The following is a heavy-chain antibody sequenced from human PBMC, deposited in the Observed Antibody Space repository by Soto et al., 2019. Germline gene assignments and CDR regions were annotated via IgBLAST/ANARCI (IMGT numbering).Heavy chain of an antibody. Sequence: SGKCPCKASGGTFSSHAIIWVRQAPGQGLEWMGGIIPIFGTANYAQKFQGRVTITADESTSTAYMELSSLRSEDTAVYYCARDPIAVALNPRTEVNWFDPWGQGTLVTVSS. J-gene: IGHJ5*02. D-gene: IGHD6-19*01. V-gene: IGHV1-69*13. CDR3: ARDPIAVALNPRTEVNWFDP. CDR1: GGTFSSHA. CDR2: IIPIFGTA.